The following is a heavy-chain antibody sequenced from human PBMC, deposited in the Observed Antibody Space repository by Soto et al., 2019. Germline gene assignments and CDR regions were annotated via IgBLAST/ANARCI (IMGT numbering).Heavy chain of an antibody. CDR2: IWYDGSNK. V-gene: IGHV3-33*01. CDR1: GFTFSSYG. D-gene: IGHD6-13*01. Sequence: QVQLVESGGGVVQPGRSLRLSCAASGFTFSSYGMHWVRQAPGKGLEWVAVIWYDGSNKYYADSVKGRFTISRDNSKNTRYLQMNSLRAEDTAVYYCARDAKGGSSWYFYYWGQGTLVTVSS. J-gene: IGHJ4*02. CDR3: ARDAKGGSSWYFYY.